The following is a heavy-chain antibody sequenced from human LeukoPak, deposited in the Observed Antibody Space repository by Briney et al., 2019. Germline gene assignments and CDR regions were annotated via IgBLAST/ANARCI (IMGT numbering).Heavy chain of an antibody. CDR1: GYSISSGYY. CDR2: IYHSGST. Sequence: SETLSLTCTVSGYSISSGYYWGWIRQPPGKGLEWIGSIYHSGSTYYNPSLKSRVTISVDTSKNQFSLKLSSVTAADTAVYYCAIDSSSWDRFDYWGQGTLVTVSS. CDR3: AIDSSSWDRFDY. J-gene: IGHJ4*02. V-gene: IGHV4-38-2*02. D-gene: IGHD6-13*01.